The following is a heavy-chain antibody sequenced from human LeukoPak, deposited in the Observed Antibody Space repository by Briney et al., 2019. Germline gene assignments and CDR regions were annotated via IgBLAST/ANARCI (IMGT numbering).Heavy chain of an antibody. Sequence: SGTLSLTCAVSGGSISSSNWWSWVRQPPGKGLEWIGEIYHSGSTNYNPSLKSRVTISVDKSKNQFSLKLSSVTAADTAVYYCAREWSVAGTGYYFDYWGQGTLVTVSS. CDR1: GGSISSSNW. CDR2: IYHSGST. J-gene: IGHJ4*02. V-gene: IGHV4-4*02. CDR3: AREWSVAGTGYYFDY. D-gene: IGHD6-19*01.